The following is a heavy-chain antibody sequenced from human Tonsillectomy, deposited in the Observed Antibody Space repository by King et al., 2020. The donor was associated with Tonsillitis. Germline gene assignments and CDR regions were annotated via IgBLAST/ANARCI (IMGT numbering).Heavy chain of an antibody. CDR3: ARGGESYYDILTGRFQGAFDI. D-gene: IGHD3-9*01. CDR2: IYYSGST. Sequence: QLQESGPGLVKPSETLSLTCTVSGGSISSYHWSWIRQPPGKGLEWIGYIYYSGSTNYNPSLKSRVTISVDTSKNQFSLKLSCVTAADTAVYYCARGGESYYDILTGRFQGAFDIWGQGTMVTVSS. J-gene: IGHJ3*02. CDR1: GGSISSYH. V-gene: IGHV4-59*01.